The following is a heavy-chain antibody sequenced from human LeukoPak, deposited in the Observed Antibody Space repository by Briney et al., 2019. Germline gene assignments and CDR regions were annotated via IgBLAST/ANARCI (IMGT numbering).Heavy chain of an antibody. CDR3: ARTPQGDNYFDY. V-gene: IGHV4-34*01. J-gene: IGHJ4*02. CDR2: INHSGST. Sequence: SETLSLTCAVYGGSFSGYYWSWIRQPPGKGLEWIGEINHSGSTNYNPSLKSRVTMSVDTSNNQLSLMMTSVTAADTAVFYCARTPQGDNYFDYWGQGHLVTVSS. CDR1: GGSFSGYY. D-gene: IGHD3-9*01.